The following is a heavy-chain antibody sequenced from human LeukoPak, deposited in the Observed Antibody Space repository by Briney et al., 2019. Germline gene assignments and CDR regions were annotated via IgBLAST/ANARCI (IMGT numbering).Heavy chain of an antibody. D-gene: IGHD6-19*01. CDR3: AKVGVAGGYYWFDP. CDR1: GFTFSSYA. V-gene: IGHV3-23*01. J-gene: IGHJ5*02. Sequence: PGGSLRLSCAASGFTFSSYAVSWVRHAPGKGLEWVSAITGSGGYTYNADSVKGRFTISRDNSKNTLYLQMNSLRAEDTAVYYCAKVGVAGGYYWFDPWGQGTLVTVSS. CDR2: ITGSGGYT.